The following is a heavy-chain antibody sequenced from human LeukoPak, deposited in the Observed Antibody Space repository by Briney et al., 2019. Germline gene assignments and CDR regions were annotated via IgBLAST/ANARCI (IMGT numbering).Heavy chain of an antibody. CDR3: ARGRYFDWQYYFDY. CDR1: GFTFSSYW. V-gene: IGHV3-74*01. J-gene: IGHJ4*02. Sequence: PGGSLRLSCAASGFTFSSYWMHWVRQAPGKGLVLVSRINSDGSSTSYADSVKGRFTISRDNAKNTLYLQMNSLRAEDTAVYYCARGRYFDWQYYFDYWGQGTLVTVSS. CDR2: INSDGSST. D-gene: IGHD3-9*01.